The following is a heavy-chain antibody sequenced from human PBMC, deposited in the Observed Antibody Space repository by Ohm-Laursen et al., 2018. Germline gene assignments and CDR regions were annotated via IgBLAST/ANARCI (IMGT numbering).Heavy chain of an antibody. CDR3: ARNSSTWGRSVDY. CDR2: ISGDGNTI. Sequence: SLRLSCTASGFTFSNYEMNWVRQAPEKRLEWISFISGDGNTIFYADSVKGRFTVSRDNAKNSLFLQMNSLRAEDTAVYYCARNSSTWGRSVDYWGQGALVTVSS. V-gene: IGHV3-48*03. D-gene: IGHD2-2*01. J-gene: IGHJ4*02. CDR1: GFTFSNYE.